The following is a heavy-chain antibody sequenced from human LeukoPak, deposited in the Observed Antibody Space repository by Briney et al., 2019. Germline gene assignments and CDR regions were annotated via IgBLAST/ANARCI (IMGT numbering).Heavy chain of an antibody. CDR1: GYTFTSYD. Sequence: ASVKVSCTASGYTFTSYDINWVRQATGQGLEWMGWMNPNSGNTGYAQTFQGRVTITRNTFISTAYMELSSLRSEDTAVYYCARGADTNYYYYYMDVWGKGTTVTVSS. CDR3: ARGADTNYYYYYMDV. J-gene: IGHJ6*03. V-gene: IGHV1-8*03. CDR2: MNPNSGNT.